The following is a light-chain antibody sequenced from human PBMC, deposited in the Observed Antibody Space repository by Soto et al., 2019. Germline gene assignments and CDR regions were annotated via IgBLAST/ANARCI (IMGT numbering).Light chain of an antibody. J-gene: IGLJ3*02. V-gene: IGLV3-9*01. CDR1: NIGSKN. Sequence: SSELTQPLSVSVALGQTARITCGGNNIGSKNVHWYQQKPGQAPVLVIYRDSNRPSGIPERFSGSNSGNTATLTISRAQAGDDAAYYCQVWDSSTTRVFGGGTKLTVL. CDR2: RDS. CDR3: QVWDSSTTRV.